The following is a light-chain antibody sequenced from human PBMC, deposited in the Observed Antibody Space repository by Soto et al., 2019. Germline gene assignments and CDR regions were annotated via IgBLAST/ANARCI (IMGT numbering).Light chain of an antibody. CDR1: QSISSY. V-gene: IGKV1-39*01. Sequence: DIQMTQSPSSLSASVGDRVTITCRARQSISSYLNWYQQKPGKAPKLLIYAASSLQSGVPSRFSGSGSGTDLTLTISSLQPEDFATYYCQQSYSTRWTFGQGTKVEIK. CDR3: QQSYSTRWT. CDR2: AAS. J-gene: IGKJ1*01.